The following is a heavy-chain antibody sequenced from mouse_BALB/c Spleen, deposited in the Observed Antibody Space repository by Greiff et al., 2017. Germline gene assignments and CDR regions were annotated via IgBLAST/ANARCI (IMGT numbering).Heavy chain of an antibody. CDR1: GFTFSDYY. Sequence: EVKLVESGGGLVKPGGSLKLSCAASGFTFSDYYMYWVRQTPEKRLEWVATISDGGSYTYYPDSVKGRFTISRDNAKNNLYLQMSSLKSEDTAMYYCARDGYWAYWGQGTLVTVSA. V-gene: IGHV5-4*02. CDR3: ARDGYWAY. D-gene: IGHD2-3*01. CDR2: ISDGGSYT. J-gene: IGHJ3*01.